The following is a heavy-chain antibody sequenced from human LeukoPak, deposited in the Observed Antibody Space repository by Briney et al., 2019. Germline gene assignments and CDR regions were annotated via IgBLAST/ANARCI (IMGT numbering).Heavy chain of an antibody. V-gene: IGHV4-59*01. Sequence: SSETLSLTCTVSGGSISNYYWSWIRQPPGKGLEWIGYIHYSGSTNYNPSLKSRVTISVDTSKNQFSLKLNSVTAADTAVYYCARVVPGYYYYMDVWGKGTTVTVSS. J-gene: IGHJ6*03. CDR1: GGSISNYY. CDR3: ARVVPGYYYYMDV. D-gene: IGHD2-2*01. CDR2: IHYSGST.